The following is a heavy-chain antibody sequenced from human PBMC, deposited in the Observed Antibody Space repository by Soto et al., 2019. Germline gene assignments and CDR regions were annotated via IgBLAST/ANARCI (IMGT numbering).Heavy chain of an antibody. CDR1: GFTFSSYA. CDR2: ISYDGSNK. J-gene: IGHJ5*02. V-gene: IGHV3-30-3*01. CDR3: ARDGSWGSANWFDP. Sequence: GGSLRLSCAASGFTFSSYAMHWVRQAPGKGLEWVAVISYDGSNKYYADSVKGRFTISRDNSKNTLYLQMNSLRAEDTAVYYCARDGSWGSANWFDPWGQGTLVTVSS. D-gene: IGHD1-26*01.